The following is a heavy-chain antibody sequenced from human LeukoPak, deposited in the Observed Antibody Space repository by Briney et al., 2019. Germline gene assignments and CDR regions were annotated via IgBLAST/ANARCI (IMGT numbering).Heavy chain of an antibody. J-gene: IGHJ4*02. CDR3: AREAGTTDFDY. CDR1: GFTFSSYE. V-gene: IGHV3-48*03. D-gene: IGHD6-19*01. Sequence: GGSLRLSCAASGFTFSSYEMNWVRQAPGKGLEWVSYISSSGSTTYYADSVKGRFTISRDNAKNSLYLQMNSLRAEDTAVYYCAREAGTTDFDYWGQGTLVTVSS. CDR2: ISSSGSTT.